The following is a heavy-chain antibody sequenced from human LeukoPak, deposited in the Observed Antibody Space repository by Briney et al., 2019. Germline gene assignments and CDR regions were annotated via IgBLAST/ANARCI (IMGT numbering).Heavy chain of an antibody. CDR2: ISAYNGNT. V-gene: IGHV1-18*01. D-gene: IGHD2-2*01. CDR1: GYTFTSYG. J-gene: IGHJ6*03. Sequence: ASVKVSCKASGYTFTSYGISWVRQAPGQGLEWMGWISAYNGNTNYAQKLQGRVTMTTVTSTSTAYMELRSLRSDDTAVYYCARVKREYCSSTSCYGRYYYYYMDVWGKGTTVTVSS. CDR3: ARVKREYCSSTSCYGRYYYYYMDV.